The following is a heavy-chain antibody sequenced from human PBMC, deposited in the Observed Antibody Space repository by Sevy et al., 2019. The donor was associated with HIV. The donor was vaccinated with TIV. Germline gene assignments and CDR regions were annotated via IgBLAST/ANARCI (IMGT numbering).Heavy chain of an antibody. J-gene: IGHJ4*02. CDR2: IRPDGSDK. CDR1: GFTFSPYW. CDR3: ARGVGLDC. V-gene: IGHV3-7*01. Sequence: GGSLRLSCAASGFTFSPYWITCVRQAPGKGLEWVANIRPDGSDKYYVDSVKGRFTISRDNAKNSLYLQMNSLRADDTAMYYCARGVGLDCWGQGALVTVSS. D-gene: IGHD1-26*01.